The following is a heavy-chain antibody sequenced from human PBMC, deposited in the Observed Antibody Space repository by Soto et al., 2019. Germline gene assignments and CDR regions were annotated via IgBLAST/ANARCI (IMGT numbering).Heavy chain of an antibody. Sequence: SETPSPTCTVSCGSVSSGSFYWGWVRPPPGEGLEGVGYIYYSGSTNYNPSLKSRVTISVDTSKNQFSLKLNSVTAADTAVYYCARTVGAKGPGFQGYYYYYGMDVWGQGTTVTVSS. J-gene: IGHJ6*02. CDR3: ARTVGAKGPGFQGYYYYYGMDV. CDR2: IYYSGST. CDR1: CGSVSSGSFY. D-gene: IGHD1-26*01. V-gene: IGHV4-61*01.